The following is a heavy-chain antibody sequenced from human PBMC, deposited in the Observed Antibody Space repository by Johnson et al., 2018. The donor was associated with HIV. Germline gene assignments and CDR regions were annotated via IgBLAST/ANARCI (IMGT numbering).Heavy chain of an antibody. CDR2: IRFDETIK. Sequence: VQLVESGGGVVQPGGSLRLSCAASGFTFNNYGMHWVRQSPGKGLEWVAFIRFDETIKYYGDSVKGRFTISRDNSKNTLYLQMNSLRAEDTAVYYCARVRRSGTYYVDAFDIWGQGTMVTVSS. J-gene: IGHJ3*02. V-gene: IGHV3-30*02. D-gene: IGHD1-26*01. CDR3: ARVRRSGTYYVDAFDI. CDR1: GFTFNNYG.